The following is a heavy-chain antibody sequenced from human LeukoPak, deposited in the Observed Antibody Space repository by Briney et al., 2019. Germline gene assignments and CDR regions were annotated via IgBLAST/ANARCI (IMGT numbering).Heavy chain of an antibody. CDR3: ARGPGKASFDY. J-gene: IGHJ4*02. CDR2: IFSGGST. Sequence: GGSLRLSCAASGFIVSTNYMSGVRQAPGKGLEWVSVIFSGGSTYYADSVKGRFTISRDKSNNTLYLQMNSLRAEDTAVYYCARGPGKASFDYWGQGTLVTVSS. D-gene: IGHD3-10*01. CDR1: GFIVSTNY. V-gene: IGHV3-53*01.